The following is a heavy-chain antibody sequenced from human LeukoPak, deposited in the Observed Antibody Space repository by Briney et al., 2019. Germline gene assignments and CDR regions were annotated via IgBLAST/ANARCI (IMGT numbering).Heavy chain of an antibody. D-gene: IGHD5-18*01. Sequence: GASVKVSCKASGGTFSSYAISWVRQAPGQGLEWMGGIIPIFGTANYAQKFQGRVTITADESTSTVYMELSSLRSEDTAVYYCAYPYLQLWLYWGQGTLVTVSS. CDR1: GGTFSSYA. CDR3: AYPYLQLWLY. V-gene: IGHV1-69*13. J-gene: IGHJ4*02. CDR2: IIPIFGTA.